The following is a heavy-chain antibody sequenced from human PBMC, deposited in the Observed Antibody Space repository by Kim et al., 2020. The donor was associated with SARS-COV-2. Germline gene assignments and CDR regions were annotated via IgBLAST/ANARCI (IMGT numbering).Heavy chain of an antibody. V-gene: IGHV4-34*01. J-gene: IGHJ4*02. D-gene: IGHD1-26*01. CDR3: ARVPRGSYPRGGYFDY. CDR1: GGSFSGYY. Sequence: SETLSLTCAVYGGSFSGYYWSWIRQPPGKGLEWIGEINHSGSTNYNPSLKSRVTISVDTSKNQFSLKLSSVTAADTAVYYCARVPRGSYPRGGYFDYWGQGTLVTVSS. CDR2: INHSGST.